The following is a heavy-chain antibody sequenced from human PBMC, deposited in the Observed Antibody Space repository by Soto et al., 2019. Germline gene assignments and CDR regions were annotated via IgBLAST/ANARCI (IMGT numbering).Heavy chain of an antibody. D-gene: IGHD4-17*01. CDR2: IWYDGSNK. Sequence: GGSLRLSCAASGFTFSSYGMHWVRQAPGKGLEWVAVIWYDGSNKYYVDSVKGRFTISRDNSKNTLYLQMNSLRAEDTAVYYCARGPRPHDYGDYDLGYYYYYMDVWGKGTTVTVSS. J-gene: IGHJ6*03. V-gene: IGHV3-33*01. CDR3: ARGPRPHDYGDYDLGYYYYYMDV. CDR1: GFTFSSYG.